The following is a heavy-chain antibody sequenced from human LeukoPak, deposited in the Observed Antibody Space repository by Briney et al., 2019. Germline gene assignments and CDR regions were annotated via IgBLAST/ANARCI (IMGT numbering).Heavy chain of an antibody. V-gene: IGHV1-69*04. D-gene: IGHD6-13*01. CDR1: GGTFSSYA. CDR3: ADSYSSSWSGYFDY. Sequence: SVKVSCKASGGTFSSYAITWVRQAPGQGLEWMGRIIPILGIANYAQKFQGRVTITADKSTSTAYMELSSLRSEDTALYYCADSYSSSWSGYFDYWGQGTLVTVSS. J-gene: IGHJ4*02. CDR2: IIPILGIA.